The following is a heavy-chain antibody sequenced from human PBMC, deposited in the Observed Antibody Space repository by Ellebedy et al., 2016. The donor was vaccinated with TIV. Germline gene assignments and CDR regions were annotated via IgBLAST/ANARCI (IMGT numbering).Heavy chain of an antibody. D-gene: IGHD6-19*01. CDR3: ARDCSGRSCYQYTGMDV. CDR1: GFTLNTYE. J-gene: IGHJ6*02. V-gene: IGHV3-48*03. Sequence: PGGSLRLSCAASGFTLNTYEMNWVRQAPGKGLEWVSYISSSGSTIYYADSVKGRFTISRDNAKNSLYLQMNSLRAEDTAVYYCARDCSGRSCYQYTGMDVWGQGTTVTVSS. CDR2: ISSSGSTI.